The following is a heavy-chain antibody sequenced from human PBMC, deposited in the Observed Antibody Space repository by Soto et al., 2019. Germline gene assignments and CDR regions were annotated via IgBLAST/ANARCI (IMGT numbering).Heavy chain of an antibody. CDR2: IYYSGST. J-gene: IGHJ2*01. V-gene: IGHV4-39*01. CDR3: ARRGYCSGGSCYSFWYFDL. D-gene: IGHD2-15*01. Sequence: QLQLQESGPGLVKPSETLSLTCTVSGGSISSSSYYWGWIRQPPGKGLEWIGSIYYSGSTYYNPSLKSRVTISVDTSKNQFSLKLSSVTPADTTVYYCARRGYCSGGSCYSFWYFDLWGRGTLVTVSS. CDR1: GGSISSSSYY.